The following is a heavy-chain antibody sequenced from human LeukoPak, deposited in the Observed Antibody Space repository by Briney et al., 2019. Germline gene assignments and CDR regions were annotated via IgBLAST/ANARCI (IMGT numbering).Heavy chain of an antibody. Sequence: ASVRVSCKASGYTFTSYGISWVRQAPGQGLEWMGWISAYNGNTNYAQKLQGRVTMATDTSTSTAYMELRSLRSDDTAVYYCAREVWFGELSERTLDYWGQGTLVTVSS. CDR2: ISAYNGNT. J-gene: IGHJ4*02. D-gene: IGHD3-10*01. V-gene: IGHV1-18*01. CDR1: GYTFTSYG. CDR3: AREVWFGELSERTLDY.